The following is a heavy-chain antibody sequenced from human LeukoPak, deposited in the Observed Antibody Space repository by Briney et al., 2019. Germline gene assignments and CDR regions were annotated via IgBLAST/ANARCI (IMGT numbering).Heavy chain of an antibody. D-gene: IGHD3-10*01. V-gene: IGHV1-2*04. CDR1: GYTFTGYY. Sequence: GASVKVSCKASGYTFTGYYMHWVRQAPGQGLEWMGWINPNSGGTNYAQKFQGWVTMTRDTSISTAYMELSSLRSEDTAVYYCATISYYGSGSRYYFDYWGQGTLVTVSS. CDR3: ATISYYGSGSRYYFDY. CDR2: INPNSGGT. J-gene: IGHJ4*02.